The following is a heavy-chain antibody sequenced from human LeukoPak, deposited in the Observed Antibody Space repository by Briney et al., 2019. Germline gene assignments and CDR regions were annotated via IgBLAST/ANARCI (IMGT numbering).Heavy chain of an antibody. CDR1: GFTFSNAW. CDR2: IKSKTDGGTT. V-gene: IGHV3-15*01. Sequence: GGSLRLSCAASGFTFSNAWMSWVRQAPGKGLEWVGRIKSKTDGGTTDYAAPVKGRFTIPRDDSKNTLYLQMNSLKTEDTAVYYCTTGGYYDSSGYPFDIWGQGTMVTVSS. CDR3: TTGGYYDSSGYPFDI. J-gene: IGHJ3*02. D-gene: IGHD3-22*01.